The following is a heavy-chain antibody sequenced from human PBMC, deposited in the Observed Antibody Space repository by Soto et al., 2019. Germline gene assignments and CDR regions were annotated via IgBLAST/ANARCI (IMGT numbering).Heavy chain of an antibody. D-gene: IGHD3-16*01. CDR2: ISYDGSNK. CDR1: GFTFSSYG. V-gene: IGHV3-30*18. J-gene: IGHJ4*02. Sequence: QVQLVESGGGVVQPGRSLRLSCVVSGFTFSSYGMHWVRQAPGKGLEWVAVISYDGSNKYYADSVKGRFTISRDNSKNTLYLQMNSLRAEDTAVYYCAKDSAHDTLVYFDYWGQGTLVTVSS. CDR3: AKDSAHDTLVYFDY.